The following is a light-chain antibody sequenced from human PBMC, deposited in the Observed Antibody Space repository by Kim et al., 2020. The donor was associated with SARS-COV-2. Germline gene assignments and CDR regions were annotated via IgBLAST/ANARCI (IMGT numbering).Light chain of an antibody. J-gene: IGKJ1*01. Sequence: EKVMTQSPATLSVSPGERVTLSCRASQSVGSNLAWYQQKPGQTPRLLIYGVSTRATDIPARFTGSGSGTEFTLTVSSLQSEDFGVYYCQQYNNWPGTFGQGTKVDIK. CDR3: QQYNNWPGT. CDR2: GVS. CDR1: QSVGSN. V-gene: IGKV3-15*01.